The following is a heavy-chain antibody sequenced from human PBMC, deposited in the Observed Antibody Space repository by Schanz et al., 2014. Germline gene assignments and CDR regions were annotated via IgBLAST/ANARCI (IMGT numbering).Heavy chain of an antibody. D-gene: IGHD3-10*01. V-gene: IGHV3-23*01. CDR2: ISGTGGDDT. CDR1: GFTFSSYA. Sequence: EVQLLEPGGGLVQPGGSLRLSCAASGFTFSSYAMSWVRQAPGKGLLWVSSISGTGGDDTYYADSVKGRFTISRDNSRDAVYLQMNSLRADDTAMYYCARWFLIRGVILDSWGQGTLVTVSS. J-gene: IGHJ4*02. CDR3: ARWFLIRGVILDS.